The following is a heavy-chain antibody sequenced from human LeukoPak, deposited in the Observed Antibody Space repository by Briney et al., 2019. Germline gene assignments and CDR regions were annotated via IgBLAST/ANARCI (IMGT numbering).Heavy chain of an antibody. CDR3: ARHRYDFSVVY. J-gene: IGHJ4*02. CDR2: IYYSGST. D-gene: IGHD3-3*01. V-gene: IGHV4-39*01. Sequence: SETLSLTCTVSGGSISSSSYYWGWIRQPPGKGLEWIGSIYYSGSTYYNPSLKSRVTISVDTSKNQFSLKLSSVTAADTAVYYCARHRYDFSVVYWGQGTLVTVSS. CDR1: GGSISSSSYY.